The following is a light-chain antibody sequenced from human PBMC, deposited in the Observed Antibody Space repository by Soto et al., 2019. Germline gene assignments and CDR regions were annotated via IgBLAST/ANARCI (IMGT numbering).Light chain of an antibody. V-gene: IGKV3-15*01. Sequence: IVMKHSPATLSVSQGERATFFFGSSPSVSSYIAWYQQKPGQAHRLLIDGAYTRATDIPVRFSGSGSGTEFTLTISTLQSEAFAVYYCQQFGGSPPRTFGQGTKVDIK. CDR3: QQFGGSPPRT. J-gene: IGKJ1*01. CDR1: PSVSSY. CDR2: GAY.